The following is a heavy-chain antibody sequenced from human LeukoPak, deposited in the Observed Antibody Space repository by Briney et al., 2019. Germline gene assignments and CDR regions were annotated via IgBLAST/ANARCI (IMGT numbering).Heavy chain of an antibody. CDR3: AKSHRGHCSTTTCDDEGDY. D-gene: IGHD2-2*01. Sequence: GASVKVSCKASGYTFTSYGISWVRQAPGQGLEWMGWISAYNGNTNYAQKLQGRVTMTTDTSTSTAYMELRSLRSDDTAVYYCAKSHRGHCSTTTCDDEGDYWGQGTLVTVSS. CDR1: GYTFTSYG. J-gene: IGHJ4*02. V-gene: IGHV1-18*01. CDR2: ISAYNGNT.